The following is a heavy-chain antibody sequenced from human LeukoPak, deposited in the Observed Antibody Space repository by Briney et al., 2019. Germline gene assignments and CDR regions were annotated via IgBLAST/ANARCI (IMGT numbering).Heavy chain of an antibody. J-gene: IGHJ4*02. D-gene: IGHD6-19*01. CDR1: GFTFSSYS. V-gene: IGHV3-21*01. CDR3: ARDHTVDGLVFDY. CDR2: ISSSSSYM. Sequence: GGSLRLSCAASGFTFSSYSMNWVRQAPGKGLEWVSSISSSSSYMYYADSVKGRFTISRDNAKNSLYPQMNSLRAEDTAVYYCARDHTVDGLVFDYWGQGILVTVSS.